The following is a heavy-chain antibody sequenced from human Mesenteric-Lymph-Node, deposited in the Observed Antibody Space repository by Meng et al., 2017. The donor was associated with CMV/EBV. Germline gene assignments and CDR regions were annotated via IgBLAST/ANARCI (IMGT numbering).Heavy chain of an antibody. V-gene: IGHV4-34*01. CDR1: GGVFSGYY. D-gene: IGHD3-9*01. CDR3: ARGSSYDILTGYFDY. CDR2: INHSGST. J-gene: IGHJ4*02. Sequence: QVQLHQGGAGLLKPSETLSVTCAVYGGVFSGYYWNWIRQSPEKGLEWIGEINHSGSTTYNPSFTSRIIISVDTSTNQISLNMSSVTAADTAVYYCARGSSYDILTGYFDYWGQGALVTVSS.